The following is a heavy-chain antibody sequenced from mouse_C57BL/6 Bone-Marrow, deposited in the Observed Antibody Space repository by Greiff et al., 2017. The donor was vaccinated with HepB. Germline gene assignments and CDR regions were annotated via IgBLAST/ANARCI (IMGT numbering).Heavy chain of an antibody. CDR2: ISSGGSYT. CDR1: GFTFSSYG. J-gene: IGHJ1*03. V-gene: IGHV5-6*02. Sequence: SGGDLVKPGGSLKLSCAASGFTFSSYGMSWVRQTPDKRLEWVATISSGGSYTYYPDSVKGRFTISRDNAKNTLYLQMSSLKSEDTAMYYCARRTTVVAHWYFDVWGTGTTVTVSS. CDR3: ARRTTVVAHWYFDV. D-gene: IGHD1-1*01.